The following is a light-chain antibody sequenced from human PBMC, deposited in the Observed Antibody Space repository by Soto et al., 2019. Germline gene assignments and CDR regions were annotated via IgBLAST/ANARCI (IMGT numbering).Light chain of an antibody. Sequence: QSALTQPASLSGSPGQSITISCTGTSSDIGAYDYVSWFQQHPGKAPKLMICEVSNRPSGVSNRFSGSKSGNTASLTISGLQAEDEADYYCSSYTRSSTVIFGGGTKVTVL. CDR2: EVS. CDR1: SSDIGAYDY. J-gene: IGLJ2*01. CDR3: SSYTRSSTVI. V-gene: IGLV2-14*01.